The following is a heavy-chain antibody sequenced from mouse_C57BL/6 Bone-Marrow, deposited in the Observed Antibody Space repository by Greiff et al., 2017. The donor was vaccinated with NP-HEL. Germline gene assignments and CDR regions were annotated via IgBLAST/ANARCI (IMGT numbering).Heavy chain of an antibody. CDR1: GYAFTNYL. V-gene: IGHV1-54*01. Sequence: QVQLQQSGAELVRPGTSVKVSCKASGYAFTNYLIEWVKQRPGQGLEWIGVINPGSGGTNYPAPFTGKATLTADPSSSTAYMQLSSLTSEDSAVYFCAILSEGYDDYYAMDYWGQGTSVTVSS. CDR2: INPGSGGT. CDR3: AILSEGYDDYYAMDY. J-gene: IGHJ4*01. D-gene: IGHD2-2*01.